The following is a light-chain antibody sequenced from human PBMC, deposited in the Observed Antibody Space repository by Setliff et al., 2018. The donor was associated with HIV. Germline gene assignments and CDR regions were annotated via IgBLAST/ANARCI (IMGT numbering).Light chain of an antibody. V-gene: IGLV2-14*03. Sequence: SALAQPASVSGSPGQSITISCTGTSSDIGTFTFVSWYQQYPGKAPKLLIYEVTERPSGISARFSGFKSGNTASLTISGLQAEDEADYYCSSYGRNSLYVFGSGTRSPS. J-gene: IGLJ1*01. CDR1: SSDIGTFTF. CDR3: SSYGRNSLYV. CDR2: EVT.